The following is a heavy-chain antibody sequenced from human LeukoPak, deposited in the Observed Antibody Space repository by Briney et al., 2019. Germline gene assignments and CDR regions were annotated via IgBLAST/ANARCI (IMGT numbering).Heavy chain of an antibody. CDR1: GFTFRNAW. D-gene: IGHD6-19*01. CDR3: TTGTWAGVDY. Sequence: PGGSLRLSCAASGFTFRNAWMSWVRQAPGKGLEWLGRIKGKTDGGTADYAAPVKGRFTISRDDSKNTLYLQMNSLKTEDTAVYYCTTGTWAGVDYWGQGTLVTVSS. V-gene: IGHV3-15*01. CDR2: IKGKTDGGTA. J-gene: IGHJ4*02.